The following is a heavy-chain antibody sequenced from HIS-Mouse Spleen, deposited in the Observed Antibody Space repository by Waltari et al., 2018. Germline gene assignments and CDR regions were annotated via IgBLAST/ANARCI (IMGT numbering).Heavy chain of an antibody. V-gene: IGHV4-39*07. CDR2: IYYSVGT. CDR3: AREIPYSSSWYDWYFDL. D-gene: IGHD6-13*01. Sequence: QLQLQESGPGLVKPSETLSLTCTVSGGSISSSSYYWGWFRQPPGKGLEWIGSIYYSVGTYYNPSLKSRVTISVDTSKNQLSLKLGSVTAADTAVYYCAREIPYSSSWYDWYFDLWGRGTLVTVSS. CDR1: GGSISSSSYY. J-gene: IGHJ2*01.